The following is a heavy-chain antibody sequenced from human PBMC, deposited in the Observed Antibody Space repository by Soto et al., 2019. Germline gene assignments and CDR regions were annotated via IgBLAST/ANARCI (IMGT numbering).Heavy chain of an antibody. J-gene: IGHJ4*02. CDR2: IIPILGIA. CDR1: GGTFSSYT. Sequence: QVQLVQSGAEVKKPGSSVKVPCKASGGTFSSYTISWVRQAPGQGLEWMGRIIPILGIANYAQKFQGRVTITADKSTSTAYMELSSLRSEDTAVYYCARNIHSGYEDYWGQGTLVTVSS. D-gene: IGHD5-12*01. V-gene: IGHV1-69*02. CDR3: ARNIHSGYEDY.